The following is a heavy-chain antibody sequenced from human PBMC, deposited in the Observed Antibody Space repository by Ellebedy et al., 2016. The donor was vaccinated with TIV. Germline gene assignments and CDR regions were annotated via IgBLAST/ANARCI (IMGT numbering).Heavy chain of an antibody. CDR1: GGSISNYY. CDR2: IYYSGST. D-gene: IGHD5-24*01. CDR3: ARLWDGYNFYDY. V-gene: IGHV4-59*12. J-gene: IGHJ4*01. Sequence: SETLSLTCTVSGGSISNYYWSWIRQPPGKGLEWIGYIYYSGSTSYNPSLQSRVTISEDTSRNQVSLRLTSVTAADTAVYYCARLWDGYNFYDYWGHGTLVTVSS.